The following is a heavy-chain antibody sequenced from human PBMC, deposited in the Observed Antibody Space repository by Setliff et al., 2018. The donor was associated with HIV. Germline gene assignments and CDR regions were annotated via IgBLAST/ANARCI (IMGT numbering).Heavy chain of an antibody. CDR1: GFTFSSYS. Sequence: GGSLRLSCTASGFTFSSYSMNWVRQAPGRGLEWVSYISGDSNIIDYADSVKGRFTISRDNAKNSLSLQMNSLRVEDTAVYFCATILVNQQPYRYFDYWGQGTLVTVSS. CDR2: ISGDSNII. V-gene: IGHV3-48*04. CDR3: ATILVNQQPYRYFDY. J-gene: IGHJ4*02. D-gene: IGHD6-13*01.